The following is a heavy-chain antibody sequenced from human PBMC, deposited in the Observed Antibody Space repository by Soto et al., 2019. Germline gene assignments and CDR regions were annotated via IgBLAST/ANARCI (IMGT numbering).Heavy chain of an antibody. V-gene: IGHV4-4*02. Sequence: PSETLSLTCAVSGGSISSGNWWTWVRQSPQRGLEYIGEIFHDGTANYNPSLKSRVTISVDTSKNQFSLKLSSVTAADTAVYYCARGHGYYDSSGPGYYYGMDVWGQGTTVTVSS. J-gene: IGHJ6*02. D-gene: IGHD3-22*01. CDR3: ARGHGYYDSSGPGYYYGMDV. CDR1: GGSISSGNW. CDR2: IFHDGTA.